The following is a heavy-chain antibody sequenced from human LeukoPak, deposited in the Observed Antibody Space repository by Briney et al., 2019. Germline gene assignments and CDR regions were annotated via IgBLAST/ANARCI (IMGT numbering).Heavy chain of an antibody. D-gene: IGHD2-2*01. CDR1: GGTFISYA. V-gene: IGHV1-69*13. CDR3: ARVGRCSSTSCYSIPHFDP. Sequence: ASVKVSCKASGGTFISYAISWVRQAPGQGLEWMGGIIPIFGTANYAQKFQGRVTITADESTSTAYMELSSLRSEDTAVYYCARVGRCSSTSCYSIPHFDPWGQGTLVTVSS. J-gene: IGHJ5*02. CDR2: IIPIFGTA.